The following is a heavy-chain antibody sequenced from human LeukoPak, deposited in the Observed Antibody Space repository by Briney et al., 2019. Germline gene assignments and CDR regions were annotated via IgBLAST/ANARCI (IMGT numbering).Heavy chain of an antibody. CDR3: ARDTVGYEVGLELYYFDY. V-gene: IGHV1-69*13. D-gene: IGHD1-26*01. CDR1: GGTFSSYA. Sequence: GASVKVSCKASGGTFSSYAISWVRQAPGQGLEWMGGIVPIFGTANYAQKFQGRVTITADESTSTAYMELSSLRSEDTAVYYCARDTVGYEVGLELYYFDYWGQGTLVTVSS. CDR2: IVPIFGTA. J-gene: IGHJ4*02.